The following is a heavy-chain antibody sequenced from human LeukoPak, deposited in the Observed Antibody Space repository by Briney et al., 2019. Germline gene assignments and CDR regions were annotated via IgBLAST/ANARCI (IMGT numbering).Heavy chain of an antibody. CDR2: TNAYNGNT. V-gene: IGHV1-18*01. J-gene: IGHJ4*02. CDR1: GYSLIRYA. D-gene: IGHD2-2*01. CDR3: AREERYCSSSRCFVGVGNDY. Sequence: ASVKVSCKASGYSLIRYAINWVRQAPGQGLEWMGWTNAYNGNTIYAENFQGRVTMTTDTSTSTAYMELTSLRSDDTAVYYCAREERYCSSSRCFVGVGNDYWGQGTLVSVSS.